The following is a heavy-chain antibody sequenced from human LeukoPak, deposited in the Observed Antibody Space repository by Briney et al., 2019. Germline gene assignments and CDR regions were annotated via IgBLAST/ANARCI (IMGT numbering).Heavy chain of an antibody. V-gene: IGHV4-4*09. CDR1: GGSITSYY. CDR2: IYTSGST. J-gene: IGHJ6*04. D-gene: IGHD6-6*01. CDR3: ARQGGYSSPFSI. Sequence: SETLSLTCTVSGGSITSYYWSWIRQPPGKGLGCIGYIYTSGSTNYNPSLKSRVTISVDTSKNQFSLQLSSVTAADTAVYYCARQGGYSSPFSIWGKGTTVAVSS.